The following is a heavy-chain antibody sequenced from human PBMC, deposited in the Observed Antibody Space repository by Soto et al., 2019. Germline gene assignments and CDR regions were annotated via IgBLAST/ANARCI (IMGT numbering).Heavy chain of an antibody. CDR2: MNPNSGNT. CDR1: GYTFTSYD. V-gene: IGHV1-8*01. Sequence: ASVKVSCKASGYTFTSYDINWVRQATGQGLEWMGWMNPNSGNTGYAQKFQGRVAMTRSTSISTAYMELSSLRSEDTAVYYCARGQTGRSSSHNYYYGMDVWGQGTTVTVSS. D-gene: IGHD6-6*01. J-gene: IGHJ6*02. CDR3: ARGQTGRSSSHNYYYGMDV.